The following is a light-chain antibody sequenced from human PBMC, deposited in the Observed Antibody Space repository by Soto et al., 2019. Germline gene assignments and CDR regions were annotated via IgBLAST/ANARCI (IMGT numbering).Light chain of an antibody. CDR1: QGLNTN. V-gene: IGKV1-9*01. CDR3: HQSNNYFT. Sequence: IQLTQSPSSLSASVGDRVTITCRASQGLNTNLAWYQQKPGKAPNLLIYGASTLQKGVPSRFSGNGSGTVFTLTISSLQPEDLATYYCHQSNNYFTFGPGTKVDIK. J-gene: IGKJ3*01. CDR2: GAS.